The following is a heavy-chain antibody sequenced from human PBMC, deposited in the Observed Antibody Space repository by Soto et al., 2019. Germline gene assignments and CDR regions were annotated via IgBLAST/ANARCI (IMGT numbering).Heavy chain of an antibody. CDR1: GGSVSSGGYY. Sequence: QVQLQESGPRLVKTSQTLSLTCTVSGGSVSSGGYYWNWIRQHPGKRLEWLGYIFDSETAHYNPSLKSRLTISMDTSKNPFSLKVTSVTPADTAVYYCARENFGVVIHDAFDLWGQGTMVTVSS. CDR3: ARENFGVVIHDAFDL. D-gene: IGHD3-3*01. V-gene: IGHV4-31*03. J-gene: IGHJ3*01. CDR2: IFDSETA.